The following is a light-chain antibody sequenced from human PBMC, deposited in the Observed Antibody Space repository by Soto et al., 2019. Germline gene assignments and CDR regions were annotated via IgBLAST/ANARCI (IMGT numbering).Light chain of an antibody. CDR1: QSVSNNY. CDR3: QQYGSSGT. J-gene: IGKJ1*01. Sequence: EIVSTQSPGTLSLSPGERATHSCRASQSVSNNYLAWYQQKPGQAPRLLIYGASNRATGIPDRFSGSGSGTDFTLTISRLEPEDFAVYYCQQYGSSGTFGQGTKVDIK. CDR2: GAS. V-gene: IGKV3-20*01.